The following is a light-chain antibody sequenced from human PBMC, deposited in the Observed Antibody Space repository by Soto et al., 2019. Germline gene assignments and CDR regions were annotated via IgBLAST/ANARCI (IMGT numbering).Light chain of an antibody. CDR3: QQYNNRPPQT. CDR1: QSVTSN. V-gene: IGKV3-15*01. Sequence: EIVMTQSPATLSVSPGETATLSCRASQSVTSNLAWYQQKPGQAPRLLIYGASTRATAIPARFSGSGSGTEFTLTISSLQSEDFAVYYCQQYNNRPPQTFGQGTKVEVE. CDR2: GAS. J-gene: IGKJ1*01.